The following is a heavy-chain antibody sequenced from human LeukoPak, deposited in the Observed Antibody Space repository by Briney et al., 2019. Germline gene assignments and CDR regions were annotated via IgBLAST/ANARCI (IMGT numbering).Heavy chain of an antibody. D-gene: IGHD4-11*01. V-gene: IGHV3-53*01. J-gene: IGHJ6*03. CDR3: ARDQGTVISYYYYYYMDV. CDR1: GFTVSSNY. CDR2: IANDGRT. Sequence: GGSLRLSCAASGFTVSSNYMSWVRQAPGKGLEWVSVIANDGRTYYANSVKGRFTISRDNAKNSLYLQMNSLRAEDTAVYYCARDQGTVISYYYYYYMDVWGKGTTVTVSS.